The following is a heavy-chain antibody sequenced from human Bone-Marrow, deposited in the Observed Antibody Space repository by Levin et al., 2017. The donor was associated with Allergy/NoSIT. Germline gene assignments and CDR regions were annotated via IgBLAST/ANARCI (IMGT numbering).Heavy chain of an antibody. CDR2: FAPGNDET. V-gene: IGHV1-24*01. J-gene: IGHJ4*02. CDR3: ATDHGDYAFDH. Sequence: AASVKVSCKVSGSTLSELAIHWVRQAPGQGLEWLGGFAPGNDETIYAKKFQGRVTMTEDTSTDTAYMDLSSLTSEDTAFYYCATDHGDYAFDHWGQGTLVTVSS. D-gene: IGHD4-17*01. CDR1: GSTLSELA.